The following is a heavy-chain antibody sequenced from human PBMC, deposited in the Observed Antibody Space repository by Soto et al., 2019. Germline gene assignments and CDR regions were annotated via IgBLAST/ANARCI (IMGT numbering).Heavy chain of an antibody. CDR1: GFTFSSYS. V-gene: IGHV3-21*01. CDR2: ISSSSSYI. Sequence: EVQLVESGGGLVKPGGSLRLSCAASGFTFSSYSMNWVRQAPGKGLEWVSSISSSSSYIYCADSVKGRFTISRDNAKNSLYLQMNSLRAEDTAVYYCARDRWFGSPNFDYWGQGTLVTVSS. D-gene: IGHD3-10*01. J-gene: IGHJ4*02. CDR3: ARDRWFGSPNFDY.